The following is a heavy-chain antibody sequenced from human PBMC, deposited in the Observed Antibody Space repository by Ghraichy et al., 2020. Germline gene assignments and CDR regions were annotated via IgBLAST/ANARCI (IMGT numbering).Heavy chain of an antibody. V-gene: IGHV4-34*01. CDR1: GGSFSGYY. Sequence: SQTLSLTCAVYGGSFSGYYWSWIRQPPGKGLEWIGEISHSGSTNYNTSLKSRVTISVDTSKNQFSLKLSSVTAADTAVYYCARGADFWTNYYYGMDVWGQGTTVTVSS. CDR2: ISHSGST. D-gene: IGHD3-3*01. CDR3: ARGADFWTNYYYGMDV. J-gene: IGHJ6*02.